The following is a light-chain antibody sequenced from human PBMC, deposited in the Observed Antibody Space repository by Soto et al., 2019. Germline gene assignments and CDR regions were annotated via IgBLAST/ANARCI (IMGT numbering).Light chain of an antibody. V-gene: IGLV2-23*02. CDR1: SSDVGSHNL. J-gene: IGLJ7*01. CDR2: EVS. Sequence: QSALTQPASVSGSPGQSITISCTGTSSDVGSHNLVSWYQQHPGQAPKLMIYEVSKRPFGVSARFSAYQSGNTASLTISGLPAEDAADYYCCSYGGSRDVFGGGTQLTVL. CDR3: CSYGGSRDV.